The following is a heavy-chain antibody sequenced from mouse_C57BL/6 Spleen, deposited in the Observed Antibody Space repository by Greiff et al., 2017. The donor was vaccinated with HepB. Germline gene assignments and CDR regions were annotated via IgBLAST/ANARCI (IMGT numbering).Heavy chain of an antibody. CDR1: GYTFTSYW. J-gene: IGHJ1*03. D-gene: IGHD1-1*01. CDR3: ARRDYGSSYWYFDV. CDR2: IYPSDSET. V-gene: IGHV1-61*01. Sequence: VQLQQPGAELVRPGSSVKLSCKASGYTFTSYWMDWVKQRPGQGLEWIGNIYPSDSETHYNQKFKDKATLTVDKSSSTAYMQLSSLTSEDSAVYYCARRDYGSSYWYFDVWGKGTTGTVSS.